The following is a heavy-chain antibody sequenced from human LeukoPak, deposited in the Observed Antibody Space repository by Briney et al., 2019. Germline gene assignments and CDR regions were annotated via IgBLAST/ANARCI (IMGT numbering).Heavy chain of an antibody. D-gene: IGHD2-15*01. Sequence: ASVKVSCKASGYTFTSYYMHWVRQAPGQGLEWMGIINPSGGSTNYAQKLQGRVTMTTDTSTSTAYMELRSLRSDDTAVYYCARVYCSGGSCYSGLNWFDPWGQGTLVTVSS. CDR3: ARVYCSGGSCYSGLNWFDP. CDR1: GYTFTSYY. CDR2: INPSGGST. V-gene: IGHV1-46*01. J-gene: IGHJ5*02.